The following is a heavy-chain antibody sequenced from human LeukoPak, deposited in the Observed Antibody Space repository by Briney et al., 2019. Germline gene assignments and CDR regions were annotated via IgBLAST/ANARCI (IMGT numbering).Heavy chain of an antibody. CDR3: ARVGSGYSCGSPFDY. CDR2: INPSGGST. Sequence: ASVKVSCKASGYTFTSYYMHWVRQAPGQGLEWMGIINPSGGSTSYAQKFQGRVTMTRDTSTSTVYMELSGLRSEDTALYYCARVGSGYSCGSPFDYWGQGTLVTVSS. V-gene: IGHV1-46*01. CDR1: GYTFTSYY. J-gene: IGHJ4*02. D-gene: IGHD5-18*01.